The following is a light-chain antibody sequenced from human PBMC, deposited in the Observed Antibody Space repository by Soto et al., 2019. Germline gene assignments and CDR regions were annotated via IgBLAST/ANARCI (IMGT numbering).Light chain of an antibody. Sequence: QSALTQPASVSGSPGQAITISCTGTSSDVGGYNYVSWYQQHPGKAPKLMIYEVSNRPSGVSDRFSGSKSGNTASLTISGLQAEDEADYYCTSYTSSSNPVFGTGTKVTVL. J-gene: IGLJ1*01. CDR2: EVS. CDR3: TSYTSSSNPV. V-gene: IGLV2-14*01. CDR1: SSDVGGYNY.